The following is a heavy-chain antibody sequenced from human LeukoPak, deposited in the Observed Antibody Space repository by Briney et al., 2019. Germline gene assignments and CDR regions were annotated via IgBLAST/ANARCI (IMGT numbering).Heavy chain of an antibody. CDR2: VSGSATAT. Sequence: GTLRLYCAASGFTFDSYAMNWVRQAPGKGQQWVSEVSGSATATYYADSVRGRFTISRDNCKNTLNLQMNSLRAEDTAVYYCAKDSYRAYGSGTYSDHWGQGTLVTVAS. J-gene: IGHJ4*02. CDR1: GFTFDSYA. V-gene: IGHV3-23*01. CDR3: AKDSYRAYGSGTYSDH. D-gene: IGHD3-10*01.